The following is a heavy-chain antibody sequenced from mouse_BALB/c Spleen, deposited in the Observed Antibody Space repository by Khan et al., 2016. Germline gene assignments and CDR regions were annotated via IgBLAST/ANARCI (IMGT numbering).Heavy chain of an antibody. D-gene: IGHD2-1*01. CDR3: ARRGNTGTYVDY. V-gene: IGHV1S136*01. CDR1: GYTFTSYV. Sequence: VQLQQPGPELVKPGASVKMSCKSSGYTFTSYVMHWVKQKPGQGLEWIGYIDPYNDGTKYNEKFKGKATLTSDKSSSTAYMELSSLTSEDSAVYYCARRGNTGTYVDYWGQGTTLTVSS. J-gene: IGHJ2*01. CDR2: IDPYNDGT.